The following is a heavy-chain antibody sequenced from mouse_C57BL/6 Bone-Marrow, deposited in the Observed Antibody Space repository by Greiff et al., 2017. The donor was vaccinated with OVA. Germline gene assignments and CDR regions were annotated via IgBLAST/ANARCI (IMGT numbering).Heavy chain of an antibody. CDR1: GYTFTDYT. V-gene: IGHV1-78*01. CDR2: IYPRDGST. J-gene: IGHJ4*01. D-gene: IGHD1-1*01. CDR3: ARYNYGPMDY. Sequence: VQLQQSDAELVKPGASVKISCKVSGYTFTDYTIHWMKQRPEQGLEWIGYIYPRDGSTKYNEKFRGKATLTAGKSSNTAYMQLNSLTSEDSTVYFCARYNYGPMDYWGQGTTVTVSS.